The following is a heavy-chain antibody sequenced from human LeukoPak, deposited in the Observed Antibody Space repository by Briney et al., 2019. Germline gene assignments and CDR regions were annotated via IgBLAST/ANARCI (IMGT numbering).Heavy chain of an antibody. CDR3: GRNYVSEYYFDV. Sequence: SETLSLTCAVYGVSLRGYYWSGIRQSPEKGLEWIGEISHEGDSIYSPSLKSRLTLSVDMSKNQFSLKLRSVTAADTADCARGRNYVSEYYFDVWGKGTTVIVSS. V-gene: IGHV4-34*01. CDR1: GVSLRGYY. D-gene: IGHD1-7*01. CDR2: ISHEGDS. J-gene: IGHJ6*03.